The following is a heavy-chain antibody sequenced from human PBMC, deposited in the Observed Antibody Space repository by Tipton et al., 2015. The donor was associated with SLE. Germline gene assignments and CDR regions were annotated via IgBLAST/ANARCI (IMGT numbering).Heavy chain of an antibody. CDR3: AREYSSSWYPSY. CDR2: IKQDGSEK. V-gene: IGHV3-7*01. J-gene: IGHJ4*02. D-gene: IGHD6-13*01. Sequence: SLRLSCSASGFTFSSYAMHWVRQAPGKGLEWVANIKQDGSEKYYVDSVKGRFTISRDNAKNSLYLQMNSLRAEDTAVYYCAREYSSSWYPSYWGQGTLVTVSS. CDR1: GFTFSSYA.